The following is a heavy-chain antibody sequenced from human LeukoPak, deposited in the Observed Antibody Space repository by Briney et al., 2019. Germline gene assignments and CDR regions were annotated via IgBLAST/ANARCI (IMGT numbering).Heavy chain of an antibody. V-gene: IGHV3-49*04. CDR2: IRSKAYGGTT. D-gene: IGHD3-10*01. J-gene: IGHJ6*02. CDR3: TTDLYYYGSGSSYYYGMDV. Sequence: GRSLRLSCTASGFTFGDYAMSWVRQAPGKGLEWAGFIRSKAYGGTTEYAASVKGRFTISRDDSKSIAYLQMNSLKTEDTAVYYCTTDLYYYGSGSSYYYGMDVWGQGTTVTVSS. CDR1: GFTFGDYA.